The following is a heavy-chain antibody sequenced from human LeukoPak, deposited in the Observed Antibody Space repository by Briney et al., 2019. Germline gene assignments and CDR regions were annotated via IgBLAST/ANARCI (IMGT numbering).Heavy chain of an antibody. J-gene: IGHJ4*02. D-gene: IGHD3-10*01. Sequence: GGSLRLSCAASGFTFSRYAMHWVRQAPGKGLEWVAVISYDGSNEYYADSVKGRFIISRDSPENTLYLQMNSLRVEDTAVYYCARVGYYSSGPFSYFDYWGQGTLVTVSS. CDR2: ISYDGSNE. CDR1: GFTFSRYA. V-gene: IGHV3-30-3*01. CDR3: ARVGYYSSGPFSYFDY.